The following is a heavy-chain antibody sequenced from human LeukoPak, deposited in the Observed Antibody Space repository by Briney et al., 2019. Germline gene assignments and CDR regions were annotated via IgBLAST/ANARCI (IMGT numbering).Heavy chain of an antibody. Sequence: GGSLRLSCAASGFTFSSYAMSWVRQAPGKGLEWVSAISGSSSYIYYADSVKGRFTISRDNAKNSLYLQMNSLRAEDTAVYYCALGIAVAGTDAFDIWGQGTMVTVSS. CDR2: ISGSSSYI. CDR1: GFTFSSYA. J-gene: IGHJ3*02. V-gene: IGHV3-21*01. CDR3: ALGIAVAGTDAFDI. D-gene: IGHD6-19*01.